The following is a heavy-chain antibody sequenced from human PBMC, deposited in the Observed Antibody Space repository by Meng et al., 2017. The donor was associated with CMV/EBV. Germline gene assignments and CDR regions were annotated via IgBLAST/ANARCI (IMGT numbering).Heavy chain of an antibody. CDR2: TYYRAKWYN. Sequence: LRFSCAISGDSVTSNSAAWNWIRQSPSRGLEWLGRTYYRAKWYNDYAVSVKSRITINPDTSKNQFSLQLNSVTPEDTAVYYCARDHGVGATYYYYYGMDVWGQGTTVTVSS. J-gene: IGHJ6*02. CDR3: ARDHGVGATYYYYYGMDV. D-gene: IGHD1-26*01. CDR1: GDSVTSNSAA. V-gene: IGHV6-1*01.